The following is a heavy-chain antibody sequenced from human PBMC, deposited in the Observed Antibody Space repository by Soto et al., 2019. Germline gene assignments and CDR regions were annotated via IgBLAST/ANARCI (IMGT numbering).Heavy chain of an antibody. CDR3: ARDSGITMIVVVSDFDY. CDR1: GGSISSSSYY. Sequence: LSLTCTVSGGSISSSSYYWGWIRQPPGKGLEWIGSIYYSGSTYYNPSLKSRVTISVDTSKNQFSLKLSSVTAADTAVYYCARDSGITMIVVVSDFDYWGQGTPVTVSS. V-gene: IGHV4-39*02. D-gene: IGHD3-22*01. J-gene: IGHJ4*02. CDR2: IYYSGST.